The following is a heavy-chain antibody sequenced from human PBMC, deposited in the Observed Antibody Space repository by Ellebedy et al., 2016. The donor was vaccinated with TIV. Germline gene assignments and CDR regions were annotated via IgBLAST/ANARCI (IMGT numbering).Heavy chain of an antibody. Sequence: GESLKISXAASGFTFSSYTMNWVRQAPGKGLEWVSSIISSGNYIYYADSVKGRFTISRDNAKNSLYLQMNSLRAEDTAVYYCAKGNSSLGDVWGQGTTVTVSS. CDR2: IISSGNYI. V-gene: IGHV3-21*04. CDR1: GFTFSSYT. CDR3: AKGNSSLGDV. D-gene: IGHD1-1*01. J-gene: IGHJ6*02.